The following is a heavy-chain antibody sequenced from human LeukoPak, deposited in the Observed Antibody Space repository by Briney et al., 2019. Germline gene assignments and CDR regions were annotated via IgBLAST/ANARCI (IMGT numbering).Heavy chain of an antibody. CDR2: INYSGGT. J-gene: IGHJ6*02. CDR3: ARYYYDSSGYSHGMDV. CDR1: GGSINSTNW. V-gene: IGHV4-4*02. D-gene: IGHD3-22*01. Sequence: PSGTLSLTCAVSGGSINSTNWWSWVRQTAGKGLEWIGHINYSGGTKYNPSLKSRVTISVDTPKNQFSLKLSSVTAADTAVYYCARYYYDSSGYSHGMDVWGQGTTVTVSS.